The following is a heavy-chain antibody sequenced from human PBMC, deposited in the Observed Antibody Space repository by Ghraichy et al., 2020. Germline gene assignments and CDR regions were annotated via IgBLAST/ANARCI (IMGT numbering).Heavy chain of an antibody. V-gene: IGHV4-39*07. D-gene: IGHD3-10*01. CDR1: GGSISSSSYY. Sequence: SETLSLTCTVSGGSISSSSYYWGWIRQPPGKGLEWIGSIYYSGSTYYNPSLKSRVTISVDTSKNQFSLKLSSVTAADAAVYYCARKGFYYGSGSYSPIQAEPYYYYGMDVWGQGTTVTVSS. J-gene: IGHJ6*02. CDR3: ARKGFYYGSGSYSPIQAEPYYYYGMDV. CDR2: IYYSGST.